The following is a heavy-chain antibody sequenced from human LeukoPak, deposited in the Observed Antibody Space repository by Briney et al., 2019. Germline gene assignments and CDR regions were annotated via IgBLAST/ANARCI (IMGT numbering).Heavy chain of an antibody. Sequence: PGGSLRLSCAASGFTFSSYWMSWVRQAPGKGLEWVANIKQDGSEKYYVDSVKGRFTISRDNAKNSLYLQMNSLRAEDTAVYYCARDPTMIVVPYFDYWGQGTLVTVSS. V-gene: IGHV3-7*01. CDR1: GFTFSSYW. J-gene: IGHJ4*02. CDR2: IKQDGSEK. D-gene: IGHD3-22*01. CDR3: ARDPTMIVVPYFDY.